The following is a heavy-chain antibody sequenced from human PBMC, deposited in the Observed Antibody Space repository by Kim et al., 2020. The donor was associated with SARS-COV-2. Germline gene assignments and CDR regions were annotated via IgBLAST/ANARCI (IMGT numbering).Heavy chain of an antibody. V-gene: IGHV5-51*01. Sequence: YSPSFQGQVTISADKSISTAYLQWSSLKASDTAMYYCARASYGPMGHFDYWGQGTLVTVSS. CDR3: ARASYGPMGHFDY. D-gene: IGHD4-17*01. J-gene: IGHJ4*02.